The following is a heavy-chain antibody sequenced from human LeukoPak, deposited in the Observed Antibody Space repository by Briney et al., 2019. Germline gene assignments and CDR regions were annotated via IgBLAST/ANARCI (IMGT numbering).Heavy chain of an antibody. D-gene: IGHD4-17*01. J-gene: IGHJ4*02. V-gene: IGHV3-7*03. CDR1: GFTFSSYW. CDR3: ARGEDYGDAFDY. Sequence: GGPLRLSCAASGFTFSSYWMSWVRQAPGKGLEWVANIRQDGSEKYYVDSVKGRFTISRDNAKNSLYLQMNSLRAEDTAVYYYARGEDYGDAFDYWGQGTLVTVSS. CDR2: IRQDGSEK.